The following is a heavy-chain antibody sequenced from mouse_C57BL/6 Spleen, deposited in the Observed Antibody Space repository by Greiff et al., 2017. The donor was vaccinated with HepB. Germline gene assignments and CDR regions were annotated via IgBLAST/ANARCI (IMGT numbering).Heavy chain of an antibody. V-gene: IGHV1-19*01. J-gene: IGHJ2*01. CDR2: INPYNGGT. D-gene: IGHD2-2*01. CDR3: ARDGYDVYFDY. CDR1: GYTFTDYY. Sequence: VQLQQSGPVLVKPGASVKMSCKASGYTFTDYYMNWVKQSHGKSLEWIGVINPYNGGTSYNQKFKGKATLTVDKSSSTAYMELNSLTSEDSAVYYCARDGYDVYFDYWGQGTTLTVSS.